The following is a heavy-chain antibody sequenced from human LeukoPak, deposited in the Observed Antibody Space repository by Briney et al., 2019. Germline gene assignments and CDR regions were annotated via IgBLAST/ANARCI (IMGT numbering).Heavy chain of an antibody. V-gene: IGHV4-4*07. Sequence: SETLSLTCTVSGGSISSYYWSWIRQPAGKGLEWVGRLYTSGNTNYNPSLRSRITMSVDTSKNQFSLKLASVTAADTAVYYCAGMVTFQTNFDFWGQGTPVTVSS. CDR3: AGMVTFQTNFDF. CDR1: GGSISSYY. D-gene: IGHD2-21*02. J-gene: IGHJ4*02. CDR2: LYTSGNT.